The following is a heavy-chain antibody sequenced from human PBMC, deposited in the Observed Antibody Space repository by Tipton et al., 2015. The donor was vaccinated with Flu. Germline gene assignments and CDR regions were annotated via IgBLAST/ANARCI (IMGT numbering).Heavy chain of an antibody. CDR3: ARIQGGYYGSESYDT. V-gene: IGHV4-59*07. J-gene: IGHJ5*02. CDR2: VFYTGIT. CDR1: GGSISSYY. D-gene: IGHD3-10*01. Sequence: TLSLTCSVSGGSISSYYWSWIRQPPGKGLEWIGYVFYTGITDYNPSLKSRVTISVDTSKNQFSLELISVTAADTAVYYCARIQGGYYGSESYDTWGQGMLVTVSS.